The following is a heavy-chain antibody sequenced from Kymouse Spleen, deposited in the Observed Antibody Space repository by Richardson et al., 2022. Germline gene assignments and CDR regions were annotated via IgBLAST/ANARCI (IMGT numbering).Heavy chain of an antibody. J-gene: IGHJ4*02. CDR1: GGSISSSSYY. CDR2: IYYSGST. V-gene: IGHV4-39*01. CDR3: AAYYGSGSYKDY. Sequence: QLQLQESGPGLVKPSETLSLTCTVSGGSISSSSYYWGWIRQPPGKGLEWIGSIYYSGSTYYNPSLKSRVTISVDTSKNQFSLKLSSVTAADTAVYYCAAYYGSGSYKDYWGQGTLVTVSS. D-gene: IGHD3-10*01.